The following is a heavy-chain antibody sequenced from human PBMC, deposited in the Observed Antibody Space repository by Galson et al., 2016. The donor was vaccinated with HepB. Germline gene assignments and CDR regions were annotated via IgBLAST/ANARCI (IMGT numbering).Heavy chain of an antibody. CDR3: VEQRKGAPYGMDV. J-gene: IGHJ6*02. CDR2: TYYRSKWYN. CDR1: GDSVSSNSAA. D-gene: IGHD1/OR15-1a*01. Sequence: CAISGDSVSSNSAAWNWIRQSPSRGLEWLGRTYYRSKWYNDYAVSVKSRIIVNPDTSKNQFSLQLNSVTPEDTAVYCCVEQRKGAPYGMDVWGQGTTVTVSS. V-gene: IGHV6-1*01.